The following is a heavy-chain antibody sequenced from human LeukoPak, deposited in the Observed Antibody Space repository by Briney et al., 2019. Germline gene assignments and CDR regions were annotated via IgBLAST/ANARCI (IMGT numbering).Heavy chain of an antibody. CDR2: ISGSGGST. Sequence: GGSLRLSCAASGFTFSSYAMSWVRQAPGKGLEWVAAISGSGGSTYYADSVKGRFTISRDNSKNTLYLQMNSLRAEDTAVYYCAKDRPSECSGGSCYFGFDYWGQGTLVTVSS. D-gene: IGHD2-15*01. CDR3: AKDRPSECSGGSCYFGFDY. J-gene: IGHJ4*02. CDR1: GFTFSSYA. V-gene: IGHV3-23*01.